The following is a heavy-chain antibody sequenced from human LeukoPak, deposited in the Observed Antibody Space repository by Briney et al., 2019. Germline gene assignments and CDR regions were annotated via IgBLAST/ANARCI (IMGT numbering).Heavy chain of an antibody. Sequence: GASVKVSCKASGGTFSSYAISWVRQAPGQGLEWMGGIIPIFGTANYAQKFQGRVTITTDESTSTAYMELSSLRSEDTAVYYCARALSDHYDSSGYYPYYFDYWGRGTLVTVSS. D-gene: IGHD3-22*01. CDR3: ARALSDHYDSSGYYPYYFDY. V-gene: IGHV1-69*05. J-gene: IGHJ4*02. CDR1: GGTFSSYA. CDR2: IIPIFGTA.